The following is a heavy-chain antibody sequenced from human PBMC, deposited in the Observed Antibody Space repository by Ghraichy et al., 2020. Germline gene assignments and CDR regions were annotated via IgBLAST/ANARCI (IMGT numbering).Heavy chain of an antibody. V-gene: IGHV3-9*01. CDR1: GFTFGDYA. D-gene: IGHD5-18*01. Sequence: LSLTCAASGFTFGDYAMHWVRQAPGKGLEWVSGVSWNSGSIGYADSVKGRFTISRDNAKNSLYLQMNSLGAEDTALYYCAKDIRGTAMVGMDVWGQGTTVTVSS. CDR3: AKDIRGTAMVGMDV. J-gene: IGHJ6*02. CDR2: VSWNSGSI.